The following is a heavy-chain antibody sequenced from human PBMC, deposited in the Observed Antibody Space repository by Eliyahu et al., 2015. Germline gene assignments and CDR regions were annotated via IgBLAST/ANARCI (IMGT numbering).Heavy chain of an antibody. Sequence: EVQLVQSGGGLLQPGGSLRLSCAASGFPFTNYAMXWVRQAPGKGLEWLSAIGNNGDTTYYTDSVKGRFTVSRDNSKRTLYLQMNSLRAEDTAVYYCAKQIGSCSGGSCYFDYWGQGTLVTVSS. CDR1: GFPFTNYA. CDR2: IGNNGDTT. CDR3: AKQIGSCSGGSCYFDY. J-gene: IGHJ4*02. D-gene: IGHD2-15*01. V-gene: IGHV3-23*04.